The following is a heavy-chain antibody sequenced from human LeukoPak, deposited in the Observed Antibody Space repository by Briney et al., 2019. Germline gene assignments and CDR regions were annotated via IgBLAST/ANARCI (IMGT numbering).Heavy chain of an antibody. CDR2: IYYSGST. V-gene: IGHV4-39*07. CDR1: GGSISSSSYY. J-gene: IGHJ5*02. D-gene: IGHD5-24*01. Sequence: PSETLSLTCTVSGGSISSSSYYWGWIRQPPGKWLEWIGSIYYSGSTYYNPSLKSRVTISVDTSKNQFSLKLSSVTAADTAVYYCARDVLEMATPRPDWFDPWGQGTLVTVSS. CDR3: ARDVLEMATPRPDWFDP.